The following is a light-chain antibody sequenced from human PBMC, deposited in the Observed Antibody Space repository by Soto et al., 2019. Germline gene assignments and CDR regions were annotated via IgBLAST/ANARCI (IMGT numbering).Light chain of an antibody. CDR1: SSDVGGYNY. Sequence: QSVLTQPASVSGSPGQSITISCTGTSSDVGGYNYVSWYQQHPGKAPKLLIFDVSKRPSGVSYRFSGSKSGNTASLTISGLQAADEADYYCNSSTITGTQVFGGGTKLTVL. J-gene: IGLJ3*02. V-gene: IGLV2-14*01. CDR3: NSSTITGTQV. CDR2: DVS.